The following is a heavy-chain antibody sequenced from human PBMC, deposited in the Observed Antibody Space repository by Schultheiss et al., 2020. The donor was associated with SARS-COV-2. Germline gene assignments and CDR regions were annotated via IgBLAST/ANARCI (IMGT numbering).Heavy chain of an antibody. D-gene: IGHD5-12*01. CDR2: IKSKTDGGTT. V-gene: IGHV3-15*01. Sequence: GGSLRLSCAASGFNFSNYWMHWVRQASGKGLEWVGRIKSKTDGGTTDYAAPVKGRFTISRDDSKNTLYLQMNSLKTEDTAVYYCTTVSGYAKGDYYYYGMDVWGQGTTVTVSS. J-gene: IGHJ6*02. CDR1: GFNFSNYW. CDR3: TTVSGYAKGDYYYYGMDV.